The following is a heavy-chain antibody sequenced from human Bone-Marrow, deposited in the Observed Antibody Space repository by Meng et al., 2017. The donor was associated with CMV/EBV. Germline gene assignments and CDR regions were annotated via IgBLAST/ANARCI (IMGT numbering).Heavy chain of an antibody. D-gene: IGHD5-12*01. CDR2: ISWDGDNT. J-gene: IGHJ4*02. Sequence: GGSLRLSCAASGFTFDDYTMHWVRQAPGKGLEWVSLISWDGDNTGYVDSVKGRFTISRDNAKKSLYLQMNSLRAEDTALYYCARDGEYSGYEIFDYWGQGTLVTVSS. CDR1: GFTFDDYT. CDR3: ARDGEYSGYEIFDY. V-gene: IGHV3-20*04.